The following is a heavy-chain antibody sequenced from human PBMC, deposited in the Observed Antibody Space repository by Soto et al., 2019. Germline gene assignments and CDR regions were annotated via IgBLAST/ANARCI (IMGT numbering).Heavy chain of an antibody. CDR2: IYYSGST. CDR1: GGSISSGDYY. Sequence: QVQLQESGPGLVKPSQTLSLTCTVSGGSISSGDYYWSWIRQPPGKGLEWIGYIYYSGSTYYNPSLKSRVTISVDTSKNQFSLKLSSVTAADTAVYYCARAGRYYDYVWGSYRRYYFDYWGQGTLVTVSS. V-gene: IGHV4-30-4*01. D-gene: IGHD3-16*02. CDR3: ARAGRYYDYVWGSYRRYYFDY. J-gene: IGHJ4*02.